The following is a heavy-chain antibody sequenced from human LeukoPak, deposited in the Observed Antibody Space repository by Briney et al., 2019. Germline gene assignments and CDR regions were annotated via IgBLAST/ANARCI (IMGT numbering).Heavy chain of an antibody. CDR3: AKVLTLTAIPPRGYFDY. CDR1: GFTFSSYA. Sequence: GSLRLSCAASGFTFSSYAMSWVRQAPGKGLEWVSAISGSGGSTYYADSMKGRFTISRDNSKHTLYLQMNSLRAEDTAVYYCAKVLTLTAIPPRGYFDYWGQGTLVTVSS. CDR2: ISGSGGST. D-gene: IGHD2-21*02. J-gene: IGHJ4*02. V-gene: IGHV3-23*01.